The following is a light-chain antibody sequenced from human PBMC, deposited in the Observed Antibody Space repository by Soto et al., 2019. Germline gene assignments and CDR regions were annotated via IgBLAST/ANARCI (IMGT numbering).Light chain of an antibody. J-gene: IGLJ1*01. Sequence: QSALTQPASVSGSPGQSITISCPGTSSDVGAYNYVSWYQQHPGKAPKLMIYDVSNRPSGVSSRFSGSKSGNTASLTISGLQAEDEADYFCTSYTSSNSYVFGNGTKLTVL. CDR3: TSYTSSNSYV. V-gene: IGLV2-14*03. CDR2: DVS. CDR1: SSDVGAYNY.